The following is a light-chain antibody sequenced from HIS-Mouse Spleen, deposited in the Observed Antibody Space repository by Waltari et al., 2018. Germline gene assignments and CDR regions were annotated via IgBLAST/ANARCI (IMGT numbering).Light chain of an antibody. CDR3: QSYDSSNWV. CDR1: SGSIASNY. Sequence: NFMLTQPHSVSESPGKTVTISCTGTSGSIASNYVQRYQQRPGSAPTTVIYEDNQSPSGVPDRFSGSIDSSSNSASLTISGLKTEDEADYYCQSYDSSNWVFGGGTKLTVL. J-gene: IGLJ3*02. V-gene: IGLV6-57*02. CDR2: EDN.